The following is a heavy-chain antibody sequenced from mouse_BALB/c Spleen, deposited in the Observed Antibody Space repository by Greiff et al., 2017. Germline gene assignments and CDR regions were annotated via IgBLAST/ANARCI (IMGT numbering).Heavy chain of an antibody. CDR3: ARGGMATATDYAMDY. V-gene: IGHV5-6-5*01. Sequence: EVQLVESGGGLVKPGGSLKLSCAASGFTFSSYAMSWVRQTPEKRLEWVASISSGGSTYYPDSVKGRFTISRDNARNILYLQMSSLRSEDTAMYYCARGGMATATDYAMDYWGQGTSVTVSS. D-gene: IGHD1-2*01. CDR1: GFTFSSYA. J-gene: IGHJ4*01. CDR2: ISSGGST.